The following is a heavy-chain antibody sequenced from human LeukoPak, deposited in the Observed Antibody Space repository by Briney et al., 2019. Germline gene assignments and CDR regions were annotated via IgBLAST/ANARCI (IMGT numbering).Heavy chain of an antibody. D-gene: IGHD3-3*01. CDR2: IYYSGST. J-gene: IGHJ6*03. CDR3: ARASVGYDFWSGVRHWDYYYYYMDV. Sequence: SETLSLTCTVSGGSISSHYWSWIRQPPGKGLEWIGYIYYSGSTNYNPSLKSRVTISVDTSKNQFSLKLSSVTAADTAVHYCARASVGYDFWSGVRHWDYYYYYMDVWGKGTTVTVSS. CDR1: GGSISSHY. V-gene: IGHV4-59*11.